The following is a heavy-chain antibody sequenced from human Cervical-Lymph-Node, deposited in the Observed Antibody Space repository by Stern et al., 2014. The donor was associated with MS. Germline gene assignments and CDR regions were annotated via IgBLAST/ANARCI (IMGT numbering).Heavy chain of an antibody. V-gene: IGHV1-2*06. CDR3: MDV. CDR2: IHPNTGDT. Sequence: QVQLVQSGAEVKKPGASVKVSCQASGHTFTGYYMQWVRQAPGQGLEWMGRIHPNTGDTNYAQKFQDRVTITRDTSITTAYMELSRLTSDDTAVYFGMDVWGQGTTVIVSS. CDR1: GHTFTGYY. J-gene: IGHJ6*02.